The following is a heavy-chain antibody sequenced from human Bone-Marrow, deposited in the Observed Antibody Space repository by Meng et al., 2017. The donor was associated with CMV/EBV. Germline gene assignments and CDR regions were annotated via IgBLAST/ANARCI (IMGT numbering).Heavy chain of an antibody. CDR3: ARDGAARY. J-gene: IGHJ4*02. Sequence: GESLKISCAASGFTFSSYWMSWVRQAPGKGLEWVANIKQDGSEKYYVDSVKGRFTISRDNAKNSLYLQMNSLRAEDTAVYYCARDGAARYWGQGNLVTVSS. CDR1: GFTFSSYW. D-gene: IGHD6-6*01. V-gene: IGHV3-7*01. CDR2: IKQDGSEK.